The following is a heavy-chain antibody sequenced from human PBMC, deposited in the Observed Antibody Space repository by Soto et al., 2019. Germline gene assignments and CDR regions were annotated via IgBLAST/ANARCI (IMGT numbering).Heavy chain of an antibody. CDR2: IYYSGST. V-gene: IGHV4-31*03. J-gene: IGHJ4*02. CDR1: GGSISSGGYY. Sequence: QVQLQESGPGLVKPSQTLSLTCTVSGGSISSGGYYWSWIRQHPGKGLEWIGYIYYSGSTYYNPSLNSRVTISADTSKIQFSLKLSSVTAADTAVYYCARWPQLEPRFDYWGQGTLVTVSS. CDR3: ARWPQLEPRFDY. D-gene: IGHD1-1*01.